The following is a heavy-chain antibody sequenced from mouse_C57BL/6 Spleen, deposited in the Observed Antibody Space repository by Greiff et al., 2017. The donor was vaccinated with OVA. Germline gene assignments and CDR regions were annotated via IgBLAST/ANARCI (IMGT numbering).Heavy chain of an antibody. CDR2: INPNNGGT. J-gene: IGHJ1*03. D-gene: IGHD1-1*01. CDR1: GYTFTDYY. Sequence: EVQLQQSGPELVKPGASVKISCKASGYTFTDYYMNWVKQSHGKSLEWIGDINPNNGGTSYNQKFKGKATLTVDKSSSTAYMELRSLTSEDSAVSYGARGGSRNFDVWGTGTTVTVSS. CDR3: ARGGSRNFDV. V-gene: IGHV1-26*01.